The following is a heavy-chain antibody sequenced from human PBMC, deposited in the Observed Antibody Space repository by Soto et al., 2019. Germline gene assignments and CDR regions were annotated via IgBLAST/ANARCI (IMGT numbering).Heavy chain of an antibody. CDR3: ARSQGSSTSLEIYYCYYYGMDV. CDR2: IIPISGTA. D-gene: IGHD2-2*01. CDR1: GGTFSSYA. Sequence: QVQLVQSGAEVKKPGSSVKVSCKASGGTFSSYAISWVRQAPGQGLEWMGGIIPISGTANYAQKFQGRVTITADESTRTAYMELSSLRSEDTAVYYCARSQGSSTSLEIYYCYYYGMDVWGQGTTVTVSS. J-gene: IGHJ6*02. V-gene: IGHV1-69*01.